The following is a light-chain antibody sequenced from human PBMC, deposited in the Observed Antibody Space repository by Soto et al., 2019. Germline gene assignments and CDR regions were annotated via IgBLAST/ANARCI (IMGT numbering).Light chain of an antibody. V-gene: IGKV4-1*01. Sequence: DIVMTQSPDSLAVSLGERATINCRSSQSVLNRSNNKNYLAWYQQKPGQPPKLLISWASTRESGIPDRFTGSGSGTDFTLTINSLQAEDVALYYCQQYYSPSSVYSFGQGTKLEIK. CDR1: QSVLNRSNNKNY. CDR2: WAS. J-gene: IGKJ2*03. CDR3: QQYYSPSSVYS.